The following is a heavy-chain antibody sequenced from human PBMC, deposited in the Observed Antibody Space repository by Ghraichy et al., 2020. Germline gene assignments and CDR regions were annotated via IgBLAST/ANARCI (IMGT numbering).Heavy chain of an antibody. CDR3: ARVPSVIVVVPAAIYYYYGMDV. CDR2: IKQDGSEK. D-gene: IGHD2-2*01. J-gene: IGHJ6*02. V-gene: IGHV3-7*01. CDR1: GFTFSSYW. Sequence: GGSLRLSCAASGFTFSSYWMSWVRQAPGKGLEWVANIKQDGSEKYYVDSVKGRFTISRDNAKNSLYLQMNSLRAEDTAVYYCARVPSVIVVVPAAIYYYYGMDVWGQGTTVTVSS.